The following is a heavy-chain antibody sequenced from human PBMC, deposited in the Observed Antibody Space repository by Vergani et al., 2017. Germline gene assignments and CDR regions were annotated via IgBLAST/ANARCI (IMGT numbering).Heavy chain of an antibody. CDR2: IYYSGST. J-gene: IGHJ4*02. CDR3: ASLPYYDFWSGYYGPAFDY. CDR1: GGSISSSSYY. D-gene: IGHD3-3*01. Sequence: QLQLQESGPGLVKPSETLSLTCTVSGGSISSSSYYWGWIRQPPGKGLGWIGSIYYSGSTYYNPSLKSRGTISVDTSKNQFSLKLSSVTAADTAVYYCASLPYYDFWSGYYGPAFDYWGQGTLVTVSS. V-gene: IGHV4-39*01.